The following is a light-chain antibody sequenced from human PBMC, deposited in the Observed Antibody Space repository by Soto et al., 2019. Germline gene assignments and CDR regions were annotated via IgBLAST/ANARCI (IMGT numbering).Light chain of an antibody. V-gene: IGLV7-43*01. J-gene: IGLJ2*01. CDR3: LLYYGAAVV. CDR1: TGAVTSAYY. CDR2: STD. Sequence: QTVVTQEPSLTVSPGGTVTLTCASSTGAVTSAYYPNWFQQKPGQAPRALIYSTDSKHSWTPARFSGSLLGGKAALTLSGVQPEDEADYYCLLYYGAAVVFVGGTKVTVL.